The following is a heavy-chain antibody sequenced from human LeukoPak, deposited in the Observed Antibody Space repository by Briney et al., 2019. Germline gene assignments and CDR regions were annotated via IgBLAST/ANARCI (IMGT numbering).Heavy chain of an antibody. Sequence: EASVKVSCRASGYTFTSYDINWVRQATGQGLEWMGWMNPNSGNTGYAQKFQGRVTMTRNTSISTAYMELSSLRSEDTAVYYCARGPRQYQLLYYGDYYYYYGMDVWGQGTTVTVSS. V-gene: IGHV1-8*01. J-gene: IGHJ6*02. CDR2: MNPNSGNT. CDR1: GYTFTSYD. D-gene: IGHD2-2*02. CDR3: ARGPRQYQLLYYGDYYYYYGMDV.